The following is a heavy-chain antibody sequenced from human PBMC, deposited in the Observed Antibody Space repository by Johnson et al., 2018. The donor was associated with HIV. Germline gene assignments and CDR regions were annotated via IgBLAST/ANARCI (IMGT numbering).Heavy chain of an antibody. CDR2: ITWNSGKI. CDR1: GFSIKDYA. Sequence: VQLVESGGGLLQPGRSLRLSCVASGFSIKDYAMHWVRQAPGKGLEWVSGITWNSGKIDYAGSVKGRFSISRDNAKNSLYLQMNSLRAEDTALYYCARVGWATSDAFDIWGQGTMVTVSS. V-gene: IGHV3-9*01. CDR3: ARVGWATSDAFDI. J-gene: IGHJ3*02. D-gene: IGHD5-12*01.